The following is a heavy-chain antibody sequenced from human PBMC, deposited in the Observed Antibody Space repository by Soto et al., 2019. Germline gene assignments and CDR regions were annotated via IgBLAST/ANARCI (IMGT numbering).Heavy chain of an antibody. Sequence: SETLSLTCTVSGGSISSSSYYWGWIRQPPGKGLEWIGSIYYSGSTYYNPSLKSRVTISVDTSKNQFSLKLSSVTAADTAVYYCARLDSSGSASYYYYGMDVWGQGTTVTVSS. V-gene: IGHV4-39*01. CDR1: GGSISSSSYY. D-gene: IGHD3-22*01. CDR2: IYYSGST. CDR3: ARLDSSGSASYYYYGMDV. J-gene: IGHJ6*02.